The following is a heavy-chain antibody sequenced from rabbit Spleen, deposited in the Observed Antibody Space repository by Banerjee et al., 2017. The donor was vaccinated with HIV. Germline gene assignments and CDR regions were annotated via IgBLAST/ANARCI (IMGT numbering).Heavy chain of an antibody. CDR1: GFSFSNSNW. V-gene: IGHV1S40*01. CDR3: ARDESARNGYYIDRLNL. J-gene: IGHJ4*01. D-gene: IGHD1-1*01. CDR2: IYTSNSVGT. Sequence: QSLEESGGDLVKPGASLTLTCKASGFSFSNSNWICWVRQAPGKGLEWIGCIYTSNSVGTYYASWAKGRFTITRSTSLNTATLQLNSLTAADTATYFCARDESARNGYYIDRLNLWGQGTLVTVS.